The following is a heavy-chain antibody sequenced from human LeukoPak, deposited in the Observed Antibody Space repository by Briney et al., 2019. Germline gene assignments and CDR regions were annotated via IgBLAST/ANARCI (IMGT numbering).Heavy chain of an antibody. CDR2: ISGSGGST. CDR1: GFTFSSYA. J-gene: IGHJ6*02. CDR3: AKNSRTIFGVVISDTTYGMDV. D-gene: IGHD3-3*01. V-gene: IGHV3-23*01. Sequence: GGSLRLSCAASGFTFSSYAMSWVRQAPGKGLEWVSAISGSGGSTYYADSVKGRSTISRDNSKNTLYLQMNSLRAEDTAVYYCAKNSRTIFGVVISDTTYGMDVWGQGTTVTVSS.